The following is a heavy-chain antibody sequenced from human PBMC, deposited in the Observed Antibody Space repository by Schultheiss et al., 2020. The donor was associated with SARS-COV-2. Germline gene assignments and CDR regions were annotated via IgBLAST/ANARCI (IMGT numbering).Heavy chain of an antibody. CDR1: GFTFSSYA. V-gene: IGHV3-13*05. Sequence: GGSLRLSCAASGFTFSSYAMHWVRQATGRGLEWVSAIGTAGDPFYPGSVKGRFTISRDNAKNSLYLQMNSLRAEDTALYYCAKDSDAYSYGQCAFDIWGQGTMVTVSS. D-gene: IGHD5-18*01. J-gene: IGHJ3*02. CDR2: IGTAGDP. CDR3: AKDSDAYSYGQCAFDI.